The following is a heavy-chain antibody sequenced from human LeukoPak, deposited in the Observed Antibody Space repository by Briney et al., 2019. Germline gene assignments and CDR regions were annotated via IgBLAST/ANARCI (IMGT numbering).Heavy chain of an antibody. V-gene: IGHV4-4*07. Sequence: SETLSLTCTVSGGSISNYYWSWIRQPAGKGLEWIGRIYTSGSTNYNPSLKSRVTMSVDTSKNQFSLKLSSVTAADTAVYYCAREVYYYGSGSYFNYWGQGTLVTVSS. CDR2: IYTSGST. D-gene: IGHD3-10*01. CDR3: AREVYYYGSGSYFNY. CDR1: GGSISNYY. J-gene: IGHJ4*02.